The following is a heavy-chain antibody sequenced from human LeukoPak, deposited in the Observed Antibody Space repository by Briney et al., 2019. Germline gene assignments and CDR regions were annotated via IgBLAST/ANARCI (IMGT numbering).Heavy chain of an antibody. Sequence: GASVKVSCKASGYTFTSYVISWVRQAPGQGLEWMGWSSAYNGNTHYSQKLQGRVTMTTDTSTSTAYMELRSLRSDDTAVYYCARAKLGYCTNGVCYSTWFDPWGQGTLVTVSS. V-gene: IGHV1-18*01. J-gene: IGHJ5*02. D-gene: IGHD2-8*01. CDR2: SSAYNGNT. CDR3: ARAKLGYCTNGVCYSTWFDP. CDR1: GYTFTSYV.